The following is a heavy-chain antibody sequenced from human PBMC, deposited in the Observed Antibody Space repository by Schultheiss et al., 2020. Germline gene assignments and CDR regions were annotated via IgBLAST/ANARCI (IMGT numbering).Heavy chain of an antibody. CDR3: AKAGGATSYFDY. V-gene: IGHV3-74*01. Sequence: GGSLRLSCAASGFTFSSYWMHWVRQAPGKGLVWVSGISWNSGSIGYADSVKGRFTISRDNSKNTLYLQMNSLRAEDTAVYYCAKAGGATSYFDYWGQGTLVTVSS. J-gene: IGHJ4*02. CDR1: GFTFSSYW. CDR2: ISWNSGSI. D-gene: IGHD3-16*01.